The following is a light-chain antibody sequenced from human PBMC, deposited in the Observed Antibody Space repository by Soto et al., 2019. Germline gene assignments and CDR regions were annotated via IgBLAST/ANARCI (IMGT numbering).Light chain of an antibody. CDR1: QSISSW. J-gene: IGKJ1*01. Sequence: DIPMTQSPSTLSASVGDRVTITCRASQSISSWLAWYQQKPGKAPKLLIYDASSLESGVPSRFSGSGSGTEFTLTISSLQPDDFATYYCQQSITFGQGTKVEIK. CDR2: DAS. CDR3: QQSIT. V-gene: IGKV1-5*01.